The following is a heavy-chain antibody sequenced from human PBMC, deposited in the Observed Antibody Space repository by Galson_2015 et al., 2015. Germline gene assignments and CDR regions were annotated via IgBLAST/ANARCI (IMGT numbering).Heavy chain of an antibody. CDR3: ARLLGYCSGGSCYPRSRVLGSHRVSYYGMDV. V-gene: IGHV5-51*01. D-gene: IGHD2-15*01. J-gene: IGHJ6*02. CDR2: IYPGDSDT. CDR1: GYSFTSYW. Sequence: QSGAEVKKPGESLKISCKGSGYSFTSYWIGWVRQMPGKGLEWMGIIYPGDSDTRYSPSFQGQVTISADKSISTAYLQWSSLKASDTAMYYCARLLGYCSGGSCYPRSRVLGSHRVSYYGMDVWGQGTTVTVSS.